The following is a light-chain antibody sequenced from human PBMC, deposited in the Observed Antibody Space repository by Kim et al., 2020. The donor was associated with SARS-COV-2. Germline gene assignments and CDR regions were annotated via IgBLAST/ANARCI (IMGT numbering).Light chain of an antibody. CDR2: DVS. CDR3: CSYAGSYTV. CDR1: SNDVGGYNY. J-gene: IGLJ2*01. V-gene: IGLV2-11*03. Sequence: PGQSVTISCTGTSNDVGGYNYVSWYQQHPGKAPKLIIYDVSNRPSGVPDRFSGSKSGNTASLTISGLQPEDEADYYCCSYAGSYTVFGGVTQLTVL.